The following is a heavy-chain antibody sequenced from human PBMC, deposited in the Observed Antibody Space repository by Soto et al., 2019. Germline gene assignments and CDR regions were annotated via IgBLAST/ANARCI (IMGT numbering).Heavy chain of an antibody. V-gene: IGHV5-51*01. CDR1: GYNFTTYW. J-gene: IGHJ4*02. CDR3: ARRKNNVGAPFDY. D-gene: IGHD1-26*01. CDR2: IYPDDSET. Sequence: GESVKISCKGSGYNFTTYWIGWVRQMPEKGLEWMGIIYPDDSETRHSPSFQGQVTLSADKSITTAYMHWSGLKASDRGIYYCARRKNNVGAPFDYWGQGTLVTVSS.